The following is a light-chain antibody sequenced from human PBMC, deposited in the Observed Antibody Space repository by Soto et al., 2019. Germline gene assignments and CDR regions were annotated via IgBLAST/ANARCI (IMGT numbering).Light chain of an antibody. J-gene: IGKJ1*01. Sequence: EIVMTQSPATLSVSPGERATLSCRASQSVSSNLAWYQQKPGQAPRLLIYGASTRATGIPARFSGSGSVTEFTLTISSLQSEDFAVYYCQQYNNWPRTFGQGTKVEFK. CDR3: QQYNNWPRT. CDR2: GAS. CDR1: QSVSSN. V-gene: IGKV3-15*01.